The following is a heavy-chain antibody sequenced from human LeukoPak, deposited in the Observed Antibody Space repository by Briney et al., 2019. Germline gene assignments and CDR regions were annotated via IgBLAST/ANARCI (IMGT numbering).Heavy chain of an antibody. V-gene: IGHV6-1*01. J-gene: IGHJ5*02. CDR2: TYYRSKWYT. Sequence: SQTLSLTCAISGDSVSSKSTAWNWIRQSPSRGLEWLGRTYYRSKWYTGYAVSVKGRITINPDTSKNQFSLQLNSVTPEDTAVYYCAREWSGKNVLRFLEWLPQTRNWFDPWGQGTLVTVSS. CDR3: AREWSGKNVLRFLEWLPQTRNWFDP. D-gene: IGHD3-3*01. CDR1: GDSVSSKSTA.